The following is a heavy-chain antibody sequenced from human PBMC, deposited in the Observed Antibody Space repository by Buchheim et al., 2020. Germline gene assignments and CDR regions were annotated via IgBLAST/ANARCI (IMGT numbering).Heavy chain of an antibody. CDR3: ARGRDSSGGYHYYGMDV. CDR2: ISSSGSTI. D-gene: IGHD6-19*01. CDR1: GFTFSSYE. J-gene: IGHJ6*02. Sequence: EVQLVESGGGLVQPGGSLRLSCAASGFTFSSYEMNWVRQAPGKGLEWVSYISSSGSTIYYADSVKGRFTISRDNAQNSLYLQMNSLRAEDTAVYYCARGRDSSGGYHYYGMDVWGQGTT. V-gene: IGHV3-48*03.